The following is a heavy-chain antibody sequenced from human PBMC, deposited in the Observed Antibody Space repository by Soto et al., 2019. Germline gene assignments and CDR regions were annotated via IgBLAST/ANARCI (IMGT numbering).Heavy chain of an antibody. V-gene: IGHV1-2*02. CDR3: ARRHLRDYIRWNFVP. Sequence: QVQLVQSGAEVKKPGASVKVSCKASGYTFTDNQIHWLRRAPGQRLEWMGRIDPKSGDTNFAPTYQGRVTMTGDTSTNTVYMELTRLTSGDTAIYFCARRHLRDYIRWNFVPWGQGTLVTVSS. J-gene: IGHJ5*02. D-gene: IGHD3-16*01. CDR1: GYTFTDNQ. CDR2: IDPKSGDT.